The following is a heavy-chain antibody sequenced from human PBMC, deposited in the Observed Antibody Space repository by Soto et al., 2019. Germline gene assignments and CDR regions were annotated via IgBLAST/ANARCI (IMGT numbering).Heavy chain of an antibody. CDR2: IYSGGST. J-gene: IGHJ6*02. CDR1: GFTFSSYA. Sequence: GGSLRLSCAASGFTFSSYAMSWVRQAPGKGLEWDSVIYSGGSTYYADSVKGRFTISRDNSKNTLYLQMNSLRAEDTAVYYCARDYDGMDVWGQGTTVTVSS. CDR3: ARDYDGMDV. V-gene: IGHV3-53*01.